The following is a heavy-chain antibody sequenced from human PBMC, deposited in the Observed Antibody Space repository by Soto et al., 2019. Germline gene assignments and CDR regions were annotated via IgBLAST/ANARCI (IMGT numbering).Heavy chain of an antibody. CDR1: GFTFSSYG. J-gene: IGHJ4*02. CDR2: IWYDGSNK. V-gene: IGHV3-33*06. Sequence: GGSLRLSCAASGFTFSSYGMHWVRQAPGKGLEWVAVIWYDGSNKYYADSVKGRFTISRDNSKNTLYLQMNSLRAEDTAVYYCAKDLFTHSYGTTAFDYWGQGTLVTVSS. D-gene: IGHD5-18*01. CDR3: AKDLFTHSYGTTAFDY.